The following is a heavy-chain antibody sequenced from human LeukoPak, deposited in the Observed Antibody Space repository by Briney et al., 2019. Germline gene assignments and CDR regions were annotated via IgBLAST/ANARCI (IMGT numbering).Heavy chain of an antibody. CDR1: GGTFSSYA. CDR2: IIPIFGTA. V-gene: IGHV1-69*01. Sequence: SVKVSCKASGGTFSSYAISWVRQAPGQGLEWMGGIIPIFGTANYAQKFQGRVTITADESTSTAYMELSSLRSEDTAVYYCARGMTGIAAAGTGFDYWGQGTLVTVSS. J-gene: IGHJ4*02. CDR3: ARGMTGIAAAGTGFDY. D-gene: IGHD6-13*01.